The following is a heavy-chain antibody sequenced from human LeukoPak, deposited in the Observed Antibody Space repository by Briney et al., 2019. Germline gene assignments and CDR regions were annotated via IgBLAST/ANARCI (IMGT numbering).Heavy chain of an antibody. V-gene: IGHV3-23*01. CDR1: GFTFSSYA. D-gene: IGHD5-18*01. J-gene: IGHJ4*02. CDR2: ISGSGGST. CDR3: AKARSAMVLFDY. Sequence: GGSLRLSCAASGFTFSSYAMSWVRQAPGKGLEWVSAISGSGGSTYYADSVKGRFNISRDNSKNTLYLQMHSLRAEDTAVYYCAKARSAMVLFDYWGQGTLVTVSS.